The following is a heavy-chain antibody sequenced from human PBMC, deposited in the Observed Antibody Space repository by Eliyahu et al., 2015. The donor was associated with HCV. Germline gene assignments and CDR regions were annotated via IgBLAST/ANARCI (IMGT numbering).Heavy chain of an antibody. Sequence: QVQLVESGGGVVQPGRSLRLSCXASGFTXSSYAMHWVRQAPGKGLEWVALISYDGSNKYYADSVKGRFTTSRDNSKNTLYLQMNSLRAEDTAVYYCARDQLTWLSSGWYGIGYWGQGTLVTVSS. V-gene: IGHV3-30*04. D-gene: IGHD6-19*01. J-gene: IGHJ4*02. CDR3: ARDQLTWLSSGWYGIGY. CDR1: GFTXSSYA. CDR2: ISYDGSNK.